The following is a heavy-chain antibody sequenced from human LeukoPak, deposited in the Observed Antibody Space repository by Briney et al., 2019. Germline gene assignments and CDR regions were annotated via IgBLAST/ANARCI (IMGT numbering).Heavy chain of an antibody. Sequence: GGSLRLSCAASGFTFSGYSMNWVRQAPGKGLVWVSRINSDGSSTSYADSVKGRFTISRDNAKNALYLQMNSLRAEDTAVYYCARVGGGIIDYWGQGTLVTVSS. CDR1: GFTFSGYS. CDR2: INSDGSST. CDR3: ARVGGGIIDY. J-gene: IGHJ4*02. D-gene: IGHD3-16*01. V-gene: IGHV3-74*01.